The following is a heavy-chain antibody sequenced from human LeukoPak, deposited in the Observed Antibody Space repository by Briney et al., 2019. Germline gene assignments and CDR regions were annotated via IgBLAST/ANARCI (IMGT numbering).Heavy chain of an antibody. CDR1: GYTFTCYG. V-gene: IGHV1-18*04. Sequence: ASVKVSCKASGYTFTCYGISWVRQAPGQGLEWMGWISAYNGNTNYAQKPQGRVTMTTDTSTSTAYMELRSLRFDDTAVYYCARGAMVRGVTGMDVWGKGTTVTVSS. J-gene: IGHJ6*04. D-gene: IGHD3-10*01. CDR2: ISAYNGNT. CDR3: ARGAMVRGVTGMDV.